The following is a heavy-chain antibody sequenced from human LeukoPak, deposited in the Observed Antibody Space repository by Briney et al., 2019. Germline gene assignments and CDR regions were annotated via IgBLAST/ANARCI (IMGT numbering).Heavy chain of an antibody. Sequence: GASVKVSCKASGGTFSSYAISWVRQAPGQGLEGMGWINPNSGGTNYAQKFQGRVTMTRDTSISTAYMELSRLRSDDTAVYYCARDTPRPVPRGFEYWGQGTLVTVSS. J-gene: IGHJ4*02. CDR2: INPNSGGT. CDR1: GGTFSSYA. V-gene: IGHV1-2*02. CDR3: ARDTPRPVPRGFEY.